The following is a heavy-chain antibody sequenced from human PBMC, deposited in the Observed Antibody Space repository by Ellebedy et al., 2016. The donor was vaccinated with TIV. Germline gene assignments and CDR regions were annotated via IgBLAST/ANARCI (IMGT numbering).Heavy chain of an antibody. Sequence: GESLKISCAASGFTFSTYWMGWVRQAAGKGLEWVANTKQEGSEKYYVDSVMGRFTISRDNAKNSLYLQMNTLRAEDTAVYYCATDQAGGSGIDYWGQGTLVTVSS. CDR2: TKQEGSEK. V-gene: IGHV3-7*01. J-gene: IGHJ4*02. CDR1: GFTFSTYW. D-gene: IGHD3-10*01. CDR3: ATDQAGGSGIDY.